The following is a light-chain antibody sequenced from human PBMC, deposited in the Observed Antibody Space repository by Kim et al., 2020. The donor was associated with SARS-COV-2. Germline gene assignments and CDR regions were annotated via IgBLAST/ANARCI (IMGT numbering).Light chain of an antibody. CDR2: VDSDGSH. CDR1: SGHSTYA. V-gene: IGLV4-69*01. CDR3: QTWDTGIRV. Sequence: QPVLTQSPSASASLGASVKLTCTLSSGHSTYAIAWHQQQPEKGPRYLMKVDSDGSHNKGDGIPDRFSGSSSGAERYLTISSLQSEDEADYYRQTWDTGIRVFGGGTQLTVL. J-gene: IGLJ3*02.